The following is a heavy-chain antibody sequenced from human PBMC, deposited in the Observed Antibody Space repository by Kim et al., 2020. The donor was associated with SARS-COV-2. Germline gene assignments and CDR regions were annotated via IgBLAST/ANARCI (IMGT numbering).Heavy chain of an antibody. CDR1: GFSLTPDRLVG. V-gene: IGHV2-5*01. Sequence: SGPTLVNPTQTLTLTCSFSGFSLTPDRLVGVTWVRQPPGKALEWLALIYGNDEKKYTPSLKSRLTIAKDTTENRVVLTLTNVDPVDTGTNYCAHDSPGLYGFDVWGQGTRVTVSS. CDR3: AHDSPGLYGFDV. D-gene: IGHD2-8*01. J-gene: IGHJ6*02. CDR2: IYGNDEK.